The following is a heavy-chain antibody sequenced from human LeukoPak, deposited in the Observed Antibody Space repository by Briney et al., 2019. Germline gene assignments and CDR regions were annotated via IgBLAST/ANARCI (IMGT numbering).Heavy chain of an antibody. CDR1: GFSVSSNY. CDR3: AQYVSSVQIDY. J-gene: IGHJ4*02. V-gene: IGHV3-53*01. D-gene: IGHD3-22*01. CDR2: IYSGGST. Sequence: SGGSLRLSCEASGFSVSSNYMSWVRQAPGKGLEWVSVIYSGGSTYYADSVKGRFTISRDNSKNTLFLQMNSLRAEDTAVYYCAQYVSSVQIDYWGQGTLVTVSS.